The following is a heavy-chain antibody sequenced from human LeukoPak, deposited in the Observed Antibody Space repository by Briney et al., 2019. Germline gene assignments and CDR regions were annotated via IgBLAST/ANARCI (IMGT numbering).Heavy chain of an antibody. J-gene: IGHJ4*02. Sequence: PSETLSLTCTVSGGSISSGGYYWSWIRQLPGKGLEWIGYIYYSGSTYYNPSLKSRVTISVDTSKNQFSLKLSSVTAADTAVYYCARSSARDKYFDYWGQGTLVTVSS. D-gene: IGHD5-24*01. V-gene: IGHV4-31*03. CDR2: IYYSGST. CDR3: ARSSARDKYFDY. CDR1: GGSISSGGYY.